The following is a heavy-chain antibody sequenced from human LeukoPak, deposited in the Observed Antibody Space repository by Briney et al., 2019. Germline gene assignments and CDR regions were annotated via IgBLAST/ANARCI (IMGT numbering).Heavy chain of an antibody. CDR2: ISSSGSSI. CDR1: GFTFNYYY. CDR3: ARRRITIFGDDY. V-gene: IGHV3-11*04. J-gene: IGHJ4*02. Sequence: SGGSLRLSCAASGFTFNYYYMSWIRQAPGKGLEWVSYISSSGSSISYADSVKGRFTISRDNAKNSLYLQMNSLRAEDTAVYYCARRRITIFGDDYWGQGTLVTVSS. D-gene: IGHD3-3*01.